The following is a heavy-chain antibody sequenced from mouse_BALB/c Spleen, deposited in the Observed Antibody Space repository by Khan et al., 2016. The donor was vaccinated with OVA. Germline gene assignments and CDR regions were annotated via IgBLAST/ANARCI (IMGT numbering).Heavy chain of an antibody. CDR2: IWSGGST. Sequence: QVQLKESGPGLVQPSQSLSITCTVSGFSLTTYGVHWVRQSPGKGLEWLGVIWSGGSTDYNAAFISRLSISKDSSKSQVFFKMNSLQVNDTAIYYCARNYDYDEGLAYWGQVTLVTVSA. V-gene: IGHV2-2*02. CDR1: GFSLTTYG. J-gene: IGHJ3*01. CDR3: ARNYDYDEGLAY. D-gene: IGHD2-4*01.